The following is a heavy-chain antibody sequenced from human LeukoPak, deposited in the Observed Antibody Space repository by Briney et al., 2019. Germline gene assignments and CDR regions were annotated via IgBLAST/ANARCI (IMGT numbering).Heavy chain of an antibody. CDR3: ARGGIVVVPAATPYYYGMDV. CDR1: GGSLSGYY. J-gene: IGHJ6*02. CDR2: INHSGST. V-gene: IGHV4-34*01. D-gene: IGHD2-2*01. Sequence: PSETLSLTCAVYGGSLSGYYWSWIRQPPGKGLEWIGEINHSGSTNYNPSLKSRVTISVDTSKNQFSLKVNSVTAADTAVYYCARGGIVVVPAATPYYYGMDVWGQGTTVTVSS.